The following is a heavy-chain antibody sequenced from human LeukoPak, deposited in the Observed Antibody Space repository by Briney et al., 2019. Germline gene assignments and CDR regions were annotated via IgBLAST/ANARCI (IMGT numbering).Heavy chain of an antibody. CDR2: IYYSGST. CDR3: ATVEGYCTSTSCYRAYFQH. Sequence: SETLSLTCTVSGGSISNYYWNWIRQPPGKGLEWIGYIYYSGSTNYNPSLKSRVTISVDTSKNQFSLKLSSVTAADTADYYCATVEGYCTSTSCYRAYFQHWGQGTLVTVSS. D-gene: IGHD2-2*02. J-gene: IGHJ1*01. CDR1: GGSISNYY. V-gene: IGHV4-59*01.